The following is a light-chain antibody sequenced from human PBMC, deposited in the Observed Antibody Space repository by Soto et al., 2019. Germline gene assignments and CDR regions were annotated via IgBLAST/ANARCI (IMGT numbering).Light chain of an antibody. V-gene: IGKV3-20*01. CDR1: QSVSSSH. CDR3: QQSATSQYI. Sequence: EIVLTQSPGTLSLSPGERATLSFRASQSVSSSHLAWYQQKPGQASRLLIYGASTRAPGIPDRSSGSGSGQEFNLTFSKLEPEHVAPSYSQQSATSQYIFGRGTKLEIK. J-gene: IGKJ2*01. CDR2: GAS.